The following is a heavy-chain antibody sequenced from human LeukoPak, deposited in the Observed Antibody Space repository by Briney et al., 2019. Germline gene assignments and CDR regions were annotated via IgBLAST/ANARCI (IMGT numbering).Heavy chain of an antibody. D-gene: IGHD1-26*01. J-gene: IGHJ3*02. CDR3: ARVGINLDIVGAKGAFDI. Sequence: GGSLRLSCAASGFTFSSYAMNWVRQAPGKGLEWVSAISGSGGSTYYADSVKGRFTISRDNAKNSLYLQMNSLRAEDTAVYYCARVGINLDIVGAKGAFDIWGQGTMVTVSS. CDR1: GFTFSSYA. V-gene: IGHV3-23*01. CDR2: ISGSGGST.